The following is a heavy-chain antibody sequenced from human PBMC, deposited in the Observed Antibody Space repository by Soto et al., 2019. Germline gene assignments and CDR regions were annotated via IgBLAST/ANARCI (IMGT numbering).Heavy chain of an antibody. V-gene: IGHV4-30-4*01. CDR1: GGPPRRGGYF. J-gene: IGHJ4*02. Sequence: TPPPPPTVSGGPPRRGGYFGGCIPPPPGKGLEWIGYIYYSGSTYYNPSLKSRVTISVDTSKNQFSLKLSSVTAADTAVYYCARAFDILTRYYFDYWGQGTLVTVSS. D-gene: IGHD3-9*01. CDR3: ARAFDILTRYYFDY. CDR2: IYYSGST.